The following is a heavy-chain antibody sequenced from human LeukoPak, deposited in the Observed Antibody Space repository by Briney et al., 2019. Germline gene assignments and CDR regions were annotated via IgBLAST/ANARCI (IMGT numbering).Heavy chain of an antibody. D-gene: IGHD6-13*01. V-gene: IGHV1-2*02. CDR3: ARDRLIAAAGILYYFDY. CDR1: GYTFTGYY. CDR2: INPNSGGT. J-gene: IGHJ4*02. Sequence: ASVKVSCKASGYTFTGYYIHWVRQAPGQGLEWMGWINPNSGGTNYIQKFQGRVTMTRDTSTSTVYMELSSLRSEDTAVYYCARDRLIAAAGILYYFDYWGQGTLVTVSS.